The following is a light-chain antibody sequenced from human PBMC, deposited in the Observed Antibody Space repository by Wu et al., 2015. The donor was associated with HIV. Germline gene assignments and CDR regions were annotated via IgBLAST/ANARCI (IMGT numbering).Light chain of an antibody. CDR2: DAS. Sequence: EVVLTQSPATLSVSLGERATLSCRASPSVASELAWFQHKAGQAPRLLVYDASNRATGVPARFSGSGSGREFTLTISNMQSEDFAVYYCQQYNNWPGTFGQGTKLEIK. CDR3: QQYNNWPGT. CDR1: PSVASE. J-gene: IGKJ2*02. V-gene: IGKV3-15*01.